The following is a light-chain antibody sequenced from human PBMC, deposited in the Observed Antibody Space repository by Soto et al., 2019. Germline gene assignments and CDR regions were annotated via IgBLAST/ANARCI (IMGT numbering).Light chain of an antibody. CDR1: SRDVGVYDL. J-gene: IGLJ1*01. CDR3: KSYAGSNTYV. Sequence: QSVLTQPASVSGSPGQSITISCTGTSRDVGVYDLVSWYQHHPGKAPRLIIYEVVQRPSGVPDRFSGSKSGNTASLTVSGLQAADEADYFCKSYAGSNTYVFGSGTKLTVL. V-gene: IGLV2-8*01. CDR2: EVV.